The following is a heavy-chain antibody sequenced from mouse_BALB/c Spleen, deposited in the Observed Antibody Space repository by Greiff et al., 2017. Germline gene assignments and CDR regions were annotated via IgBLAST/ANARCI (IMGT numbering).Heavy chain of an antibody. J-gene: IGHJ1*01. V-gene: IGHV1S22*01. CDR3: TSAYRYDWYFDV. CDR2: IYPGSGST. D-gene: IGHD2-14*01. Sequence: LQQPGSELVRPGASVKLSCKASGYTFTSYWMHWVKQRHGQGLEWIGNIYPGSGSTNYDEKFKSKGTLTVDTSSSTAYMHLSSLTSEDSAVYYCTSAYRYDWYFDVWGAGTTVTVSS. CDR1: GYTFTSYW.